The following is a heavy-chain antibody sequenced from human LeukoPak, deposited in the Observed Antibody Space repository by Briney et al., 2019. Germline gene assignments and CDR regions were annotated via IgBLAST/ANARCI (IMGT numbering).Heavy chain of an antibody. V-gene: IGHV3-30*02. CDR2: IPYDETNK. Sequence: GGSLRLSCAVTGLTFSSYGMNWIRQAPGKGPEWVAFIPYDETNKYYADSVKGRFTISRDNSKNTLYLQMNSLRAEDTAVYYCARGGSYLSAFDIWGQGTMVTVSS. J-gene: IGHJ3*02. CDR3: ARGGSYLSAFDI. CDR1: GLTFSSYG. D-gene: IGHD1-26*01.